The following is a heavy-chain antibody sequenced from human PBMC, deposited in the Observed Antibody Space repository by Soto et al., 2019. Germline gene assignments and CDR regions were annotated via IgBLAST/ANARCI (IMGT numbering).Heavy chain of an antibody. D-gene: IGHD3-16*01. Sequence: AFGPTLVNPTQTLTLTCTFSGFSLSTNGMGVSWIRHPPGKALEWLALIYWHDDKRYSPSLKNRLTVTKEDSRKQVVLTMTDMNPADTATYYCAHRQRDWGPHGDXWGQVILVTVSX. CDR1: GFSLSTNGMG. CDR2: IYWHDDK. CDR3: AHRQRDWGPHGDX. V-gene: IGHV2-5*01. J-gene: IGHJ4*02.